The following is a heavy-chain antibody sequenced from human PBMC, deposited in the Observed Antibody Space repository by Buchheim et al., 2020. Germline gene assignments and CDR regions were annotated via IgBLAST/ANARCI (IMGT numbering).Heavy chain of an antibody. CDR3: ARLPTGSAWFDS. CDR1: GDSIRSPNYY. CDR2: IYAIGSSST. J-gene: IGHJ5*01. Sequence: QVQLQESGPGLVKPSQTLSLTCTVSGDSIRSPNYYWSWIRQPAGRGLEWIGHIYAIGSSSTKYSPSLQSRVTISVATSQNQFSLKLTSVTAADTAMYYCARLPTGSAWFDSWGQG. V-gene: IGHV4-61*02.